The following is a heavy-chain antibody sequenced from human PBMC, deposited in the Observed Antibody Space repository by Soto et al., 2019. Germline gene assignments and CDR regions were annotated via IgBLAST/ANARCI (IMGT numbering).Heavy chain of an antibody. CDR3: ARDLPGTGFFDY. CDR2: INHSGST. CDR1: GGSFSGYY. D-gene: IGHD1-1*01. Sequence: PSETLSLTCAVYGGSFSGYYWSWIRQPPGKGLEWIGEINHSGSTNYNPSLKSRVTISVDTSKNQFSLKLSSVTAADTAVYYCARDLPGTGFFDYWGQGTLVNVSS. V-gene: IGHV4-34*01. J-gene: IGHJ4*02.